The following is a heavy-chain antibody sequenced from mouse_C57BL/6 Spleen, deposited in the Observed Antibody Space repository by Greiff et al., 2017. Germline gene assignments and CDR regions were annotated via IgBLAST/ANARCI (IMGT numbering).Heavy chain of an antibody. CDR3: ARGVGLHYGSSLYFDY. V-gene: IGHV1-53*01. CDR1: GYTFTSYW. D-gene: IGHD1-1*01. J-gene: IGHJ2*01. Sequence: QVQLQQPGTELVKPGASVKLSCKASGYTFTSYWMHWVKQRPGQGLEWIGNINPSNGGTNYNEKFKSKATLTVDKSSSTAYMQLSSLTSEDSAVYYCARGVGLHYGSSLYFDYWGQGTTLTVSS. CDR2: INPSNGGT.